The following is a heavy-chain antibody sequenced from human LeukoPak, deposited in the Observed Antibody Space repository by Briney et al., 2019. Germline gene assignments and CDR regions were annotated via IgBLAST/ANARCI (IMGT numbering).Heavy chain of an antibody. D-gene: IGHD6-13*01. CDR1: GGSISTDY. J-gene: IGHJ5*02. CDR2: IYYTGTT. V-gene: IGHV4-59*08. Sequence: PSETLSLTCTVSGGSISTDYWSWIRQPPGKGLEWIGYIYYTGTTSYNPSLKSRVTISIDTSKNQFSLKLSSVTAADTAVYYCARQDVRSSTRYGWFDPWGQGTLVTVSS. CDR3: ARQDVRSSTRYGWFDP.